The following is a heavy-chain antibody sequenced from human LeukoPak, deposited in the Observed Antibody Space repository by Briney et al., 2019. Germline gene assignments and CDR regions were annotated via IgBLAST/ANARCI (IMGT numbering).Heavy chain of an antibody. V-gene: IGHV3-74*01. J-gene: IGHJ4*02. CDR1: GFTFSSYW. CDR3: AREYSSGWYNEYYFDY. D-gene: IGHD6-19*01. CDR2: INSDGSST. Sequence: GGSLRLSCAASGFTFSSYWMHWVRHAPGKGLVWVSRINSDGSSTSYADSVKGRLTISRDNAKNTLYLQMNSLRAEDTAVYYCAREYSSGWYNEYYFDYWGQGTLVTVSS.